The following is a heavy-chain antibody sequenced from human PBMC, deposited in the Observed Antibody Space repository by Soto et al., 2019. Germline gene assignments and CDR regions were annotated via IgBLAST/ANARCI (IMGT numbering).Heavy chain of an antibody. J-gene: IGHJ6*02. D-gene: IGHD3-10*01. Sequence: QVQLQESGPGLVKPSETLSLICSDSGGSISSHNRGWIRLPPGKGLEWIGYIRDSGDTSYNPSLNSRVTMSLDTSKKEFSLKLTSVTAADTAVYYCVRQGFGALHGLVDVWGQVTTVTVSS. CDR2: IRDSGDT. V-gene: IGHV4-59*08. CDR1: GGSISSHN. CDR3: VRQGFGALHGLVDV.